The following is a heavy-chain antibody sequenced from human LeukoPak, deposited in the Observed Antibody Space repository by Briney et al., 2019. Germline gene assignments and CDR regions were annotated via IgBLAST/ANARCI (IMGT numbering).Heavy chain of an antibody. Sequence: GASVKVSCKTSGYTFTDCYLHWVRQAPGQGFEWMGWINLSSGGTNYAQNFQGRVTMTRDTSISTAYMELSRLSSDDTAVYYCAKERGSAGTSFDYWGQGTLVTVSS. CDR1: GYTFTDCY. D-gene: IGHD5-12*01. CDR2: INLSSGGT. J-gene: IGHJ4*02. V-gene: IGHV1-2*02. CDR3: AKERGSAGTSFDY.